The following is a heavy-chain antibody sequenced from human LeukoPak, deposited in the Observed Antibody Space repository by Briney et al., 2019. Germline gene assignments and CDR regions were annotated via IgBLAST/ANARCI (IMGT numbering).Heavy chain of an antibody. CDR3: ARPNYDVLTGFYGYFDY. V-gene: IGHV3-30*03. CDR2: ISYDGSNK. Sequence: GGSLRLSCAASGFTFSSYGMHWVRQAPGKGLEWVAVISYDGSNKYYADSVKGRFTISRDNAKNSMYLQMNSLRAEDTAVYYCARPNYDVLTGFYGYFDYWGQGTLVTVSS. J-gene: IGHJ4*02. D-gene: IGHD3-9*01. CDR1: GFTFSSYG.